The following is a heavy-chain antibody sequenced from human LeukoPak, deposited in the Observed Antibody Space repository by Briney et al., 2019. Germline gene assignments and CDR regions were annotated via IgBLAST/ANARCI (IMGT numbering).Heavy chain of an antibody. CDR3: ARRGNNWDDAFDV. CDR2: ITSSSSYI. D-gene: IGHD1-20*01. V-gene: IGHV3-21*01. J-gene: IGHJ3*01. Sequence: GGPLRLSCAASGFTLSGYIINWVRQAPGKGLEWVSSITSSSSYISYAESVKGRFTISRDNAKNSLYLQMNSLRAEDTAVYYCARRGNNWDDAFDVWGQGTMVTVSS. CDR1: GFTLSGYI.